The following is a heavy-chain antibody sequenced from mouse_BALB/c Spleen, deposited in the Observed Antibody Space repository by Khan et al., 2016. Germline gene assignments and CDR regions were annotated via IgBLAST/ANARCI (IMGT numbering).Heavy chain of an antibody. J-gene: IGHJ4*01. Sequence: QVQLKQSGPGLVQPSQSLSITCTVSGFSLTSYGVHWVRQSPGKGLEWLGVIWSGGSTDYNAAFISRLSISKDNSKSQVFFKMNSLQANDTARYYCARFLYGNYAMDYWGQGTAVTVSS. CDR3: ARFLYGNYAMDY. CDR2: IWSGGST. V-gene: IGHV2-2*02. D-gene: IGHD2-10*02. CDR1: GFSLTSYG.